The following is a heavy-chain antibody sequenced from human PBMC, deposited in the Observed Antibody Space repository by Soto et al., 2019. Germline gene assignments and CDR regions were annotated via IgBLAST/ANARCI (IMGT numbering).Heavy chain of an antibody. CDR3: AREGWELDPDYYYYYGMDV. J-gene: IGHJ6*02. D-gene: IGHD1-26*01. Sequence: EVQLVESGGGLVKPGGSLRLSCAASGFTFSSYSMNWVRQAPGKGLEWVSSISSSSSYIYYADSVKGRFTISRDNAKNSLYLQMNSLRAEDTAVYYCAREGWELDPDYYYYYGMDVWGQGTTVTVSS. CDR2: ISSSSSYI. V-gene: IGHV3-21*01. CDR1: GFTFSSYS.